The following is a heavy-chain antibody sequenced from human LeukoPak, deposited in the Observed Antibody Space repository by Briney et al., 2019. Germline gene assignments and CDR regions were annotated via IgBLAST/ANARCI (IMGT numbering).Heavy chain of an antibody. CDR3: ARLRGGYYMDV. J-gene: IGHJ6*03. Sequence: PGGSLRLSCAASGFTFSSYWMSWVRQAPGKGLEWVANIKQDGSEKYYVDPVKGRFTISRDNAKNSLYLQMNSLRAEGTAVYYCARLRGGYYMDVWGKGTTVTVSS. CDR2: IKQDGSEK. V-gene: IGHV3-7*01. CDR1: GFTFSSYW. D-gene: IGHD3-16*01.